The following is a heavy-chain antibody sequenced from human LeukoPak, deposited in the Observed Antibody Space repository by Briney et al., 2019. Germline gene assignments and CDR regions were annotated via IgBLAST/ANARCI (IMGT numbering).Heavy chain of an antibody. CDR1: GFTISSYG. CDR3: AKVDYDGSGIFY. Sequence: GGSLRLSCAASGFTISSYGMHWVRQAPGKGLEWVAFIWYDGSNKYYADSVKGRFTISRDNSKNTLYLKMNSSRAEDTAVYYSAKVDYDGSGIFYWGQGTVVSVS. CDR2: IWYDGSNK. V-gene: IGHV3-30*02. J-gene: IGHJ4*02. D-gene: IGHD3-10*01.